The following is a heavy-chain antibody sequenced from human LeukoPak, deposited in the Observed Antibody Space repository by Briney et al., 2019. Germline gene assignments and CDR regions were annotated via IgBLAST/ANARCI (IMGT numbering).Heavy chain of an antibody. V-gene: IGHV5-51*01. J-gene: IGHJ6*03. Sequence: HGESLKISCKASGYTFGNYWIAWVRQMPGKGLEWMAIIYPDDSDSRYSTSFQGQVTISVDKSTNTAYLQWSSLKASDTAMYYCARRSVYYYMDVWGGGTT. D-gene: IGHD5/OR15-5a*01. CDR2: IYPDDSDS. CDR3: ARRSVYYYMDV. CDR1: GYTFGNYW.